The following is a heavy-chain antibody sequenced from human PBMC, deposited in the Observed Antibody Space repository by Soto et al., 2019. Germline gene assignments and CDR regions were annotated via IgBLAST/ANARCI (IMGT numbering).Heavy chain of an antibody. CDR3: ARHYLAGVTVTRDAFDL. CDR2: IYPDDSDV. J-gene: IGHJ3*01. Sequence: PGESLKISCKASGYRFPIYFIGWVRQMPGGGLEYMGIIYPDDSDVRYNPSFQGQVTISADKSITTAYLQWSSLKASDTAMYYCARHYLAGVTVTRDAFDLWGQGTMVTVSS. CDR1: GYRFPIYF. D-gene: IGHD4-17*01. V-gene: IGHV5-51*01.